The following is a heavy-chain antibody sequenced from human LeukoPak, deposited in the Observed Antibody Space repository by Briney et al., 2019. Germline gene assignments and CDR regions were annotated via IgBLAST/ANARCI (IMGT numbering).Heavy chain of an antibody. V-gene: IGHV4-30-2*01. D-gene: IGHD6-19*01. CDR3: AREAKLTGYFGGLGFNY. J-gene: IGHJ4*02. CDR2: IYHSGST. CDR1: GGSLSSGGYY. Sequence: SETLSLTCTVSGGSLSSGGYYWSWIRQPPGKGREWIGYIYHSGSTYYNPSLKSRVTISVDRSKNQFSLKLSSMTAADTAVYYCAREAKLTGYFGGLGFNYWGQGILVTVSS.